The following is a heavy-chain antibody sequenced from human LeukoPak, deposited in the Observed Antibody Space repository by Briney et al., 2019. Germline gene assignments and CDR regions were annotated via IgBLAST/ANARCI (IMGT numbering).Heavy chain of an antibody. J-gene: IGHJ3*02. CDR3: ARAKFDSSYYYYRGFDI. V-gene: IGHV3-11*04. CDR1: GFIFSDYY. Sequence: PGGSLRLSCAASGFIFSDYYMGWIRQAPGWGLEWVSYITDNGRKIYYPDSVKGRFTMSRDNAKNSLYLQMNSLRAEDTAVYYCARAKFDSSYYYYRGFDIWGQGTMVTVSS. CDR2: ITDNGRKI. D-gene: IGHD3-22*01.